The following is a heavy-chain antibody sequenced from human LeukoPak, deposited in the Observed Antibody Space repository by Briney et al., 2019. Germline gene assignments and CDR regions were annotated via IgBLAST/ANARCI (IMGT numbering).Heavy chain of an antibody. CDR1: GGSISSYY. Sequence: SETLSLTCTVSGGSISSYYWSWIRQPAGKGLEWIGRIYTSGSTNYNPSLKSRVTISVDKSKNQFSLKLSSVTAADMAVYYCARVYPTYSSGWFFDYWGQGTLVTVSS. CDR3: ARVYPTYSSGWFFDY. J-gene: IGHJ4*02. CDR2: IYTSGST. V-gene: IGHV4-4*07. D-gene: IGHD6-19*01.